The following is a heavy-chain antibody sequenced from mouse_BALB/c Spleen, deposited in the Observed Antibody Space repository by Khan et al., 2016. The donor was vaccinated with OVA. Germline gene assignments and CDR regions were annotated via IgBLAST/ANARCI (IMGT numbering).Heavy chain of an antibody. CDR2: INPNNGGT. D-gene: IGHD2-2*01. CDR1: GYTFTDFI. J-gene: IGHJ3*01. Sequence: EVQLKESGPELVKPGASVKIPCKASGYTFTDFIIDWVKQSLGESLEWIGDINPNNGGTIYNQKFKGKATLTVDKSSSTAYMELRSLTSEDTAVYYCARHGYGGFAYWGQGTLVTVSA. V-gene: IGHV1-18*01. CDR3: ARHGYGGFAY.